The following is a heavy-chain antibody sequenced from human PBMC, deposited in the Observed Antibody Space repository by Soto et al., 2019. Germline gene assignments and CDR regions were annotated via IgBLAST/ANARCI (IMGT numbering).Heavy chain of an antibody. CDR3: ARASGYSYGPQDY. CDR1: GGSISSYY. CDR2: IYYSGST. Sequence: PSETLSLTCTVSGGSISSYYWSWIRQPPGKGLEWIGYIYYSGSTNYNPSLKSRVTISVDTSKNQFSLKLSSVTAADTAMYYCARASGYSYGPQDYWGQGTLVTVSS. D-gene: IGHD5-18*01. V-gene: IGHV4-59*01. J-gene: IGHJ4*02.